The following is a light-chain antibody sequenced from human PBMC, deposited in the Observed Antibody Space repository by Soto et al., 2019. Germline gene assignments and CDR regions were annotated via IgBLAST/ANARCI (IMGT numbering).Light chain of an antibody. Sequence: EIVLTQSPGTLSLSPGERATLSCRASQSVSSIYLAWYQQKPGQAPRLLIYGASSRATGIPDRFSGSGSGTDFTLPISRLEPEDFAVYYCQQYGSSPDTFGQGTKLEIK. CDR3: QQYGSSPDT. V-gene: IGKV3-20*01. J-gene: IGKJ2*01. CDR2: GAS. CDR1: QSVSSIY.